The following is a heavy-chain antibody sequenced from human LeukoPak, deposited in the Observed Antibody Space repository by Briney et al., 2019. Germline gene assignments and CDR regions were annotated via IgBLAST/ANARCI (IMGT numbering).Heavy chain of an antibody. J-gene: IGHJ5*02. CDR2: IYYSGST. D-gene: IGHD3-3*01. CDR1: GGSISSYY. CDR3: ARGSEFWSGRTYWFDP. V-gene: IGHV4-59*12. Sequence: PSETLSLTCTVSGGSISSYYWSWIRQPPGKGLEWIGYIYYSGSTNYNPSPKSRVTISVDTSKNQFSLKLSSVTAADTAVYYCARGSEFWSGRTYWFDPWGQGTLVTVSS.